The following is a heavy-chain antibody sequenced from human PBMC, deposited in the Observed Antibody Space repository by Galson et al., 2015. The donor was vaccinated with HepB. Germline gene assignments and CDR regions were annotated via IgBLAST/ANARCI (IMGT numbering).Heavy chain of an antibody. CDR1: GFSLSTSGMC. J-gene: IGHJ4*02. CDR3: ARTTSDKYSSSRFDY. CDR2: IDWDDDK. Sequence: PALVKPTQTLTLTCTFSGFSLSTSGMCVSWIRQPPGKALEWLALIDWDDDKYYSTSLKTRLTISKDTSKNQVVLTMTNMDPVDTATYYCARTTSDKYSSSRFDYWGQGTLVTVSS. V-gene: IGHV2-70*01. D-gene: IGHD6-13*01.